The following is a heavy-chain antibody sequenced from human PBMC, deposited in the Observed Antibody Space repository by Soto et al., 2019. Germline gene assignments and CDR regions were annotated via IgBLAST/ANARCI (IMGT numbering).Heavy chain of an antibody. CDR1: GGSISSYY. CDR3: ARHESEILWFGEPTFGMDV. J-gene: IGHJ6*02. CDR2: IYYSGST. Sequence: QVQLQESGPGLVKPSETLSLTCTVSGGSISSYYWSWIRQPPGKGLEWIGYIYYSGSTNYNPSLKSRVTISVDTSKNQFSLKLSSVTAADTAVYYCARHESEILWFGEPTFGMDVWGQGTTVTVSS. V-gene: IGHV4-59*08. D-gene: IGHD3-10*01.